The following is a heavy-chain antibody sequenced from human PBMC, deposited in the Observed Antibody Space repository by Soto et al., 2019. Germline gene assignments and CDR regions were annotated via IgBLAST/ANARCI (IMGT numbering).Heavy chain of an antibody. D-gene: IGHD5-12*01. V-gene: IGHV4-39*01. CDR1: GGSISSSSYY. CDR2: IYYSGST. J-gene: IGHJ5*02. CDR3: ARPGDYSGYDEGGWFDP. Sequence: SETLSLTCTVSGGSISSSSYYWGWIRQPPGKGLEWIGSIYYSGSTYYNPSLKSRVTISVDTSKNQFSLKLSSVTAADTAVYYCARPGDYSGYDEGGWFDPWGQGTLVTVSS.